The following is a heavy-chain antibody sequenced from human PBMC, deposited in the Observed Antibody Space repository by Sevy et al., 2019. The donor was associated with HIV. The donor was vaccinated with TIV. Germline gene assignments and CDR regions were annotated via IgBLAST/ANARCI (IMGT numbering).Heavy chain of an antibody. J-gene: IGHJ4*02. V-gene: IGHV3-7*01. CDR1: GLTFSANW. CDR2: IKADGSDK. Sequence: GGSLRLSCAASGLTFSANWMNWVRQAPGKGLEWVANIKADGSDKHYVDSVEGRFTISRDNAKNLLFLQMNSLRVEDTAVYYCAHETFGRFESWGQGILVTVSS. D-gene: IGHD3-16*01. CDR3: AHETFGRFES.